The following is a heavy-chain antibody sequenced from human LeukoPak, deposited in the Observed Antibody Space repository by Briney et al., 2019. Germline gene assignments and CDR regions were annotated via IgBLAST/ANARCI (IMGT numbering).Heavy chain of an antibody. V-gene: IGHV1-69*13. CDR2: ITPIFGTA. Sequence: SVKVSCKASGGSFSSYVISWVRQAPGQGLEWMGGITPIFGTAKYAQKFQGRVTITADESTSTAYMELSSLSSEDTAMYYCATSARYTTTWSNWSDPWGQGTLVTVSS. J-gene: IGHJ5*02. D-gene: IGHD6-13*01. CDR3: ATSARYTTTWSNWSDP. CDR1: GGSFSSYV.